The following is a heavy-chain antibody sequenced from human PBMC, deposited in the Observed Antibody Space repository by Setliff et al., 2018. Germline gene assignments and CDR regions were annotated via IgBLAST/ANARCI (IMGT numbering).Heavy chain of an antibody. J-gene: IGHJ3*01. CDR2: ISATSNTI. D-gene: IGHD3-10*01. V-gene: IGHV3-48*01. CDR1: GFAFSGYG. CDR3: ARDTSGRDALDV. Sequence: PGGSLRLSCATSGFAFSGYGMHWVRQAPGKGLEWVSYISATSNTIYYADSVKGRFTISRDNARNSLFLQMSSLRAEDTAIYYCARDTSGRDALDVWGQGTTVTVSS.